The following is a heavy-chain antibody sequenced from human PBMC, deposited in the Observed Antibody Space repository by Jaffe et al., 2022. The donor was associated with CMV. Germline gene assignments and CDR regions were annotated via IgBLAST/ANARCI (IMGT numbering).Heavy chain of an antibody. Sequence: EVQLLESGGGLVQPGGSLRLSCAASGFTFSSYAMSWVRQAPGKGLEWVSAISGSGGSTYYADSVKGRFTISRDNSKNTLYLQMNSLRAEDTAVYYCAKDQGWMGSSYRGGGDYWGQGTLVTVSS. CDR1: GFTFSSYA. CDR3: AKDQGWMGSSYRGGGDY. V-gene: IGHV3-23*01. J-gene: IGHJ4*02. CDR2: ISGSGGST. D-gene: IGHD6-6*01.